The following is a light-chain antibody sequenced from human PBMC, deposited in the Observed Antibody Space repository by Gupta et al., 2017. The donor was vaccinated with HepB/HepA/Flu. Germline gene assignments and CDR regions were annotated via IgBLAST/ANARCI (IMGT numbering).Light chain of an antibody. Sequence: SVLTPPLSASGTPGQRVTISCSGSSSNIGSNTVNWYQQLPGTAPKLLIYSNNQRPSGVPDRFSGSKSGTSASLAISGLQSEDEADYYCAAWDDSLNGWVFGGGTKLTVL. CDR1: SSNIGSNT. CDR3: AAWDDSLNGWV. CDR2: SNN. V-gene: IGLV1-44*01. J-gene: IGLJ3*02.